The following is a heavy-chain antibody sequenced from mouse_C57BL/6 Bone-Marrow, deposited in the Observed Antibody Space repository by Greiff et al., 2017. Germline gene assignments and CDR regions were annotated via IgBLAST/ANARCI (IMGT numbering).Heavy chain of an antibody. CDR2: IHPNSGST. J-gene: IGHJ1*03. CDR1: GYTFTSYW. CDR3: ARGDYGSSYWYFDV. Sequence: QVQLQQPGAELVKPGASVKLSCKASGYTFTSYWMHWVKQRPGQGLEWIGMIHPNSGSTNYNEKFKSKATLTVDKSSSTAYMQLSSLTSEDSTVXYCARGDYGSSYWYFDVWGTGTTVTVSS. D-gene: IGHD1-1*01. V-gene: IGHV1-64*01.